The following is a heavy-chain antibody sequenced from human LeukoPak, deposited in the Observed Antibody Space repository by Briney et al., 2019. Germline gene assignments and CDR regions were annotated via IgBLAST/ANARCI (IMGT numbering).Heavy chain of an antibody. D-gene: IGHD5-18*01. V-gene: IGHV4-38-2*02. CDR3: AREVFGYSYGLGYYYYMDV. J-gene: IGHJ6*03. CDR2: IYHSGST. CDR1: GYSISNSYY. Sequence: SETLSLTCTVSGYSISNSYYWGWIRQPPGKGLEWIGSIYHSGSTYYNPSHKSRVTISVDTSKNQFSLKLSSVTAADTAVYYCAREVFGYSYGLGYYYYMDVWGKGTTVTISS.